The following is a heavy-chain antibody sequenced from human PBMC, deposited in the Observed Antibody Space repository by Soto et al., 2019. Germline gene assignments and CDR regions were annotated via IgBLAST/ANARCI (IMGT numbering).Heavy chain of an antibody. D-gene: IGHD2-15*01. CDR2: IHHSGST. J-gene: IGHJ6*03. V-gene: IGHV4-4*02. Sequence: SETLSLTCAVSSGSIRSSNWWSWVRQPPGKGLEWIGEIHHSGSTNYNPSLKSRVTILVDKSKNQFSLNLSSVTAADTAVYYCASGSYCSGDSCSPFYYYYMDVWGKGTTVTVSS. CDR1: SGSIRSSNW. CDR3: ASGSYCSGDSCSPFYYYYMDV.